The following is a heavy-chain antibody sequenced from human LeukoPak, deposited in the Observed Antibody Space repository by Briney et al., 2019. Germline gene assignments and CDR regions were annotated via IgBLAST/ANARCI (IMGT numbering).Heavy chain of an antibody. Sequence: GGSLRLSCAASGFTVSSNYMSWVRQAPGKGLEWVSYISTSGSSIYYADSVKGRFTISRDNAKNSLYLQMNSLRAEDAAAYYCARARGAGPGAYFDYWGLGTLVTVSS. CDR3: ARARGAGPGAYFDY. D-gene: IGHD3-10*01. J-gene: IGHJ4*02. CDR1: GFTVSSNY. CDR2: ISTSGSSI. V-gene: IGHV3-11*01.